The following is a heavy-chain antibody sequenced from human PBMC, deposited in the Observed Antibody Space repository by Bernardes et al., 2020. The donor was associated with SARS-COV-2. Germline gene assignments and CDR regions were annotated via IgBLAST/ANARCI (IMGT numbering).Heavy chain of an antibody. J-gene: IGHJ5*02. CDR1: GGSISSYY. V-gene: IGHV4-59*08. CDR3: ARRGAGVYNWFDP. D-gene: IGHD6-19*01. CDR2: IYYIGST. Sequence: SETLSLTCTVSGGSISSYYWSLIRQPPWKVLEWLGYIYYIGSTNYNPSLKSRVTISVDTSKNQFSLKLSSVTAAETAVYYWARRGAGVYNWFDPWGQGTLVTVSS.